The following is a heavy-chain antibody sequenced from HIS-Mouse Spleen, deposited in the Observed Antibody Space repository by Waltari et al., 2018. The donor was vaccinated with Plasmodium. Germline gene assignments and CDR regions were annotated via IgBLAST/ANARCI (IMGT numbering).Heavy chain of an antibody. J-gene: IGHJ4*02. CDR1: GFTFDDYA. CDR2: ICLDSGRI. V-gene: IGHV3-9*01. D-gene: IGHD6-6*01. Sequence: EVQLVESGGGLVQPGRSLRLSCPASGFTFDDYAMHWVRQAPVTGLVGCLWICLDSGRIGYADSVKGRFTISRDNAKNSLYLQINSLRAEDTTLYYCAKDILPSIAARLPDYWGQGTLVTVSS. CDR3: AKDILPSIAARLPDY.